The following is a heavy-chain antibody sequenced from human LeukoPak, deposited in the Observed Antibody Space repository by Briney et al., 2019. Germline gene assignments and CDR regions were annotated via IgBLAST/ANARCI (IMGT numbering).Heavy chain of an antibody. CDR3: SGSYYYYYYTDV. CDR2: INHSGST. V-gene: IGHV4-34*01. Sequence: SETLSLTCAVYGGSFSGYYWSWIRQPPGKGLEWIGEINHSGSTNYNPSLKSRVTISVDTSKNQFSLKLSSVTAADTAVYYCSGSYYYYYYTDVWGKGTTVTISS. CDR1: GGSFSGYY. D-gene: IGHD1-26*01. J-gene: IGHJ6*03.